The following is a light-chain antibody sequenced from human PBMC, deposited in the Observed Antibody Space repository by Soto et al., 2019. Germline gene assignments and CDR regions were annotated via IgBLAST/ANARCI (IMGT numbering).Light chain of an antibody. CDR1: QNVDTXY. CDR2: GAS. Sequence: PGERATLSCRASQNVDTXYLAXYQXKXGXXXRXXXFGASGRATGIPDRFSGSGYGTDFTLTISRLEPEDFAVYYCQQYGSSPVTFGQGTRLEIK. V-gene: IGKV3-20*01. CDR3: QQYGSSPVT. J-gene: IGKJ5*01.